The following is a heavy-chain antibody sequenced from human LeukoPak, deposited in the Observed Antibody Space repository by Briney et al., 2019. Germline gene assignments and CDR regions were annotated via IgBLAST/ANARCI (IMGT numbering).Heavy chain of an antibody. Sequence: PGGSLRLSCAASGFTFSSYEMNWVRQAPGKGLEWVSYISSSGSTIYYAGSVKGRFTISRDNAKNSLYLQMNSLRAEDTAVYYCARGVITIFGVVDYWGQGTLVTVSS. CDR1: GFTFSSYE. CDR2: ISSSGSTI. J-gene: IGHJ4*02. V-gene: IGHV3-48*03. D-gene: IGHD3-3*01. CDR3: ARGVITIFGVVDY.